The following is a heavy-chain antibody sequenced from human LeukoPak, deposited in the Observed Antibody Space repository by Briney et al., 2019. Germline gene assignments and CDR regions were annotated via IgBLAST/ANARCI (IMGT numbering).Heavy chain of an antibody. CDR1: GFNFNNYW. V-gene: IGHV3-74*01. D-gene: IGHD5-24*01. J-gene: IGHJ4*02. CDR2: IHSDGRVT. CDR3: ARAQDTYNSLYFDY. Sequence: PGGSLRLSSAGSGFNFNNYWMHWVRQAPGKGLVWVSRIHSDGRVTTYADSVKGRFTISKDSARNTLYLQMNTLRVEDTAVYYCARAQDTYNSLYFDYWGQGTLVTVSS.